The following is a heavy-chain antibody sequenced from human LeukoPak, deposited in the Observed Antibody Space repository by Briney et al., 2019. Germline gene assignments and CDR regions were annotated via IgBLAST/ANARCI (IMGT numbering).Heavy chain of an antibody. V-gene: IGHV4-30-2*01. J-gene: IGHJ5*02. CDR3: ARHGDIVVVPADLNWFDP. CDR2: IYHSGST. Sequence: SETLSLTCAVSGGSTSSGGYSWSWIRQPPGKGLEWIGYIYHSGSTYYNPSLKSRATISVDTSKNQFSLKLSSVTAADTAVYYCARHGDIVVVPADLNWFDPWGQGTLVTVSS. D-gene: IGHD2-2*01. CDR1: GGSTSSGGYS.